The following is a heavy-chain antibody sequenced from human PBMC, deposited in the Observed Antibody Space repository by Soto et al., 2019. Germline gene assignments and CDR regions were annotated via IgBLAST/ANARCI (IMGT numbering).Heavy chain of an antibody. Sequence: PSETLSLTCTASGGSISSYYWSWIRQPPGKGLEWIGYIYYSGSTNYNPSLKSRVTISVDTSKNQFSLKLSSVTAADTAVYYCAGGNRGYSYGTGLWGQGTLVTVSS. V-gene: IGHV4-59*01. CDR1: GGSISSYY. D-gene: IGHD5-18*01. J-gene: IGHJ4*02. CDR3: AGGNRGYSYGTGL. CDR2: IYYSGST.